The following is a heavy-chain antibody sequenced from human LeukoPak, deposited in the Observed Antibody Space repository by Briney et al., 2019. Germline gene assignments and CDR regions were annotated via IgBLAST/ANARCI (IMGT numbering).Heavy chain of an antibody. CDR3: AREEGRGHCGGDCAPAFGI. J-gene: IGHJ3*02. CDR2: IYYSGST. D-gene: IGHD2-21*02. CDR1: GGSISSGGYY. Sequence: NPSQTLSLTCTVSGGSISSGGYYWSWIRQHLGKGLEWIGYIYYSGSTYYNPSLKSRVTISVDTSKNQFSLKLSSVTAADTAVYYCAREEGRGHCGGDCAPAFGIWGQGTMVTVSS. V-gene: IGHV4-31*03.